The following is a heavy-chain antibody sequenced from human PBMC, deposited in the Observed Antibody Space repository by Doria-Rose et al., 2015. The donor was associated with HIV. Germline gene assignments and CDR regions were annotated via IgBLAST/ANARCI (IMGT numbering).Heavy chain of an antibody. CDR2: INPSAGST. V-gene: IGHV1-46*01. D-gene: IGHD6-13*01. J-gene: IGHJ4*02. CDR3: ARGGWSSTWYYFDY. Sequence: MHWVRQAPGQGLEWMGVINPSAGSTSSAQKFRGRVTMTRDTSTSTVYMELSSLRSEDTAVYYCARGGWSSTWYYFDYWGQGTLVTVSS.